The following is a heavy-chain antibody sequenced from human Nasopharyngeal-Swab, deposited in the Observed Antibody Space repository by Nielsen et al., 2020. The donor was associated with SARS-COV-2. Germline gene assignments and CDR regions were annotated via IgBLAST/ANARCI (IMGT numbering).Heavy chain of an antibody. Sequence: ASVKVSWKASGYTFTSYDINWVRQATGQGLEWMGWMNPNSGNTGYAQKFQGRVTMTRNTSISTAYMELSSLRSEDTAVYYCARGGGRYSSGWYRPPYYYYGMDVWGQGTTVTVSS. V-gene: IGHV1-8*01. J-gene: IGHJ6*02. CDR2: MNPNSGNT. CDR1: GYTFTSYD. D-gene: IGHD6-19*01. CDR3: ARGGGRYSSGWYRPPYYYYGMDV.